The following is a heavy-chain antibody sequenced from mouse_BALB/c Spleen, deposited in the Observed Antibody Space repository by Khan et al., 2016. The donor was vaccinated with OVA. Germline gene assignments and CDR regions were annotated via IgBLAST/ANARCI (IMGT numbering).Heavy chain of an antibody. CDR3: ARDYWFVY. J-gene: IGHJ3*01. Sequence: EVKVVESGGGLVTPGRSLKVSCAASGFTFSNYAMSWVRQTPEKRLEWVASISTGGSTYYPDSVKGRFTISRDNARNILYLQMSSLRSEDTAMYYCARDYWFVYWGQGTLVTVSA. CDR2: ISTGGST. V-gene: IGHV5-6-5*01. CDR1: GFTFSNYA.